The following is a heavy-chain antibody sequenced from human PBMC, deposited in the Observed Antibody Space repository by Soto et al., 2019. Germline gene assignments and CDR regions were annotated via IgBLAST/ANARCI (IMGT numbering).Heavy chain of an antibody. V-gene: IGHV3-66*01. CDR2: IYSRGGT. CDR1: GFTVSNNY. CDR3: ARGGSGSQTVGY. J-gene: IGHJ4*02. D-gene: IGHD1-26*01. Sequence: EVQVVESGGGLVQPGGSLRLSCAASGFTVSNNYMTWVRQAPGKGLEWVSLIYSRGGTDYADSVKGRFTISRDNSKNMVYLQMNCLRVEDTAVYYCARGGSGSQTVGYWGQGARVTVSS.